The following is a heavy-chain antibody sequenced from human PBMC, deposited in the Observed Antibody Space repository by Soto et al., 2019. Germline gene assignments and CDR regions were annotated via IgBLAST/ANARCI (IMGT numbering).Heavy chain of an antibody. Sequence: ASVKVSCKASGGTFTSYGISWVRQAPGQGLEWMGWISAYNGNTNYAQKLQGRVTMTTDTSTSTAYMELRSLGSDDTAVYYCASGWFGEFVYYFDYWGQGTLVTVS. CDR2: ISAYNGNT. V-gene: IGHV1-18*01. CDR1: GGTFTSYG. CDR3: ASGWFGEFVYYFDY. J-gene: IGHJ4*02. D-gene: IGHD3-10*01.